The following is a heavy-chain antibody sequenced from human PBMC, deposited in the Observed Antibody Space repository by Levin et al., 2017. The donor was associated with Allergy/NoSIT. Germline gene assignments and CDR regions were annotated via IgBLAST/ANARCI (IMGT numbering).Heavy chain of an antibody. CDR3: ATGAGTTGPNY. D-gene: IGHD2/OR15-2a*01. V-gene: IGHV4-39*07. CDR1: GGSISSDYY. J-gene: IGHJ4*02. Sequence: PSETLSLTCTVSGGSISSDYYWAWIRQPPGKGLEWIGSIYYSGTTYYNPSLKSRVTISVDTPKNQFSLKLKSVTAADTAVYYCATGAGTTGPNYWGQGTLVTVSA. CDR2: IYYSGTT.